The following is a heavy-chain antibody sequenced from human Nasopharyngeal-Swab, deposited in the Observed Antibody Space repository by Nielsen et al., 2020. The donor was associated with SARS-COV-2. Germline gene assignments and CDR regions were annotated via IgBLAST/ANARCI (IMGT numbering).Heavy chain of an antibody. CDR1: GFIFSESA. V-gene: IGHV3-73*01. J-gene: IGHJ4*02. CDR2: IGDKAHNYAT. CDR3: TTDFYFDY. Sequence: GESLKISCAASGFIFSESAMHWVRQASGKGLEWVGRIGDKAHNYATTYGALMKGRFTISRDDSTNTAFLQMDSLKTEDTALYYCTTDFYFDYWGQGALVTVSS.